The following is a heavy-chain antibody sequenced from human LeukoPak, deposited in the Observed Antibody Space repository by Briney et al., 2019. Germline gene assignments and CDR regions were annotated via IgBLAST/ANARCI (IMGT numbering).Heavy chain of an antibody. Sequence: GGSLRLSCAASGFTFSSYEMNWVRQAPGKGLEWVSYISSSGSTIYYADSVKGRFTISRDNAKNSLYLQMNSLRAEDTAVYYCAREHGSGWDEYYDYWGQGTLVTVSS. CDR1: GFTFSSYE. J-gene: IGHJ4*02. D-gene: IGHD6-19*01. CDR2: ISSSGSTI. V-gene: IGHV3-48*03. CDR3: AREHGSGWDEYYDY.